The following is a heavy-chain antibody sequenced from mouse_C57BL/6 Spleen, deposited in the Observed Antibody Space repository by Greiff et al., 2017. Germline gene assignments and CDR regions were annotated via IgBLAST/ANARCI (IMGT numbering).Heavy chain of an antibody. CDR2: IYPGDGDT. D-gene: IGHD2-4*01. V-gene: IGHV1-82*01. CDR1: GYAFSSSW. CDR3: ARCYYDYDSYAMDY. Sequence: VQVVESGPELVKPGASVKISCKASGYAFSSSWMNWVKQRPGKGLEWIGRIYPGDGDTNYNGKFKGKATLTADKSSSTAYMQLSSLTSEDSAVYFCARCYYDYDSYAMDYWGQGTSVTVSS. J-gene: IGHJ4*01.